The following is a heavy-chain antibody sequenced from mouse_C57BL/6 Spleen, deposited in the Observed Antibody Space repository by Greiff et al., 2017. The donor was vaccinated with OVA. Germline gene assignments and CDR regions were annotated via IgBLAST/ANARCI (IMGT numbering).Heavy chain of an antibody. CDR2: IDPSDSYT. V-gene: IGHV1-50*01. Sequence: QVQLQQPGAELVKPGASVKLSCKASGYTFTSYWMQWVKQRPGQGLEWIGEIDPSDSYTNYNQKFKGKATLTVDTSSSTAYMQLSSLTSEDSAVYYCARRRYEDAMDYWGQGTSVTVSS. CDR3: ARRRYEDAMDY. D-gene: IGHD2-14*01. J-gene: IGHJ4*01. CDR1: GYTFTSYW.